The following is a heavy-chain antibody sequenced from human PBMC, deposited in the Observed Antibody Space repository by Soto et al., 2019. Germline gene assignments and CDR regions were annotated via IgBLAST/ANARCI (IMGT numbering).Heavy chain of an antibody. CDR2: ISGSGDST. CDR3: AKTIGNYATHPGDY. CDR1: GFTFSNFA. Sequence: GSLRLSCAASGFTFSNFAMSWVRQAPGKGLEWVSAISGSGDSTYYADSVKGRFTISRDNSKNTMYLQMNSLRAEDTAVYYCAKTIGNYATHPGDYWGQGTLVTVSS. J-gene: IGHJ4*01. D-gene: IGHD1-7*01. V-gene: IGHV3-23*01.